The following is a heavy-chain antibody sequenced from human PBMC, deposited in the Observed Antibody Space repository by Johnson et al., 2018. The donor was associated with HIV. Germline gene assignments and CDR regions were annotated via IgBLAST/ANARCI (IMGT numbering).Heavy chain of an antibody. J-gene: IGHJ3*02. CDR1: GLIFSRSW. V-gene: IGHV3-74*01. CDR3: VSPALGDYGEGAFDI. CDR2: TKRDGSST. D-gene: IGHD4-17*01. Sequence: EKLVESGGGLVQPGGSLRLSCAASGLIFSRSWIHWVRQAPGKGLVWVSRTKRDGSSTSYADSVTGRFTISRDNAKNTLYLQMNSLRAEDTAVYYCVSPALGDYGEGAFDIWGHGTTVTVSS.